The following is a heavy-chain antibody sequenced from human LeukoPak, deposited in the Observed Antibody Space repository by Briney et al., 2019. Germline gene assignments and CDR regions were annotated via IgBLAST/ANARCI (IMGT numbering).Heavy chain of an antibody. D-gene: IGHD3-10*01. Sequence: ASVKVCCKASGYTFTAFYFHWVRQAPGQGLEWMGWILPNTGGTSYAQKFQDRVTVTWDTSIGTAFMELTRLRSDDTAVYFCARDSVRGLMIPLNSWGQGTLVTVSS. J-gene: IGHJ4*02. CDR2: ILPNTGGT. V-gene: IGHV1-2*02. CDR1: GYTFTAFY. CDR3: ARDSVRGLMIPLNS.